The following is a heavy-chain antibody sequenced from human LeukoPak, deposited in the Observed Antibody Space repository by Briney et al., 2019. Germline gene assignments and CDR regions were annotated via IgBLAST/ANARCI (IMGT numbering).Heavy chain of an antibody. D-gene: IGHD6-13*01. J-gene: IGHJ4*02. CDR2: ISGSGDST. CDR3: AKTRPLDSSSWSHGDY. V-gene: IGHV3-23*01. CDR1: GFTFSSCA. Sequence: GGSLRLSCAASGFTFSSCAMSWVRQAPGKGLEWDSAISGSGDSTYYGDSVKGRFTISRDNSKNTLYLQMNSLRAEDTAVYYCAKTRPLDSSSWSHGDYWGQGTLVTVSS.